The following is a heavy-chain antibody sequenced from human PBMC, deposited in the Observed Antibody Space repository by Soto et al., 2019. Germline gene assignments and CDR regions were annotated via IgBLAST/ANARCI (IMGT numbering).Heavy chain of an antibody. CDR3: AKGRLPVDY. V-gene: IGHV3-23*01. J-gene: IGHJ4*02. CDR2: INANGAST. CDR1: GFTFSSYA. Sequence: EVQLLESGGNLVQPGGSLRLSCAASGFTFSSYAMSWVRQAPGKGLEWVSAINANGASTYYADSVKGRVTISRDNSKNTLYLQMNSLRAEDTAIYYCAKGRLPVDYWGQGTLVTVSS. D-gene: IGHD4-17*01.